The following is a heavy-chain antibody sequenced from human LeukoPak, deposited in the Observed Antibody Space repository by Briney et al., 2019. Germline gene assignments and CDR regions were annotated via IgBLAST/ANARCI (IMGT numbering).Heavy chain of an antibody. Sequence: GGSLRLSRAASGFTFDDYGMSWVRQAPGKGLEWVSGINWNGGSTGYADSVKGRFTISRDNAKNSLYLQMNSLRAEDTALYYCSRGSYYFDYYYYYMDVWGKGTTVTVSS. D-gene: IGHD1-26*01. CDR3: SRGSYYFDYYYYYMDV. CDR2: INWNGGST. V-gene: IGHV3-20*04. J-gene: IGHJ6*03. CDR1: GFTFDDYG.